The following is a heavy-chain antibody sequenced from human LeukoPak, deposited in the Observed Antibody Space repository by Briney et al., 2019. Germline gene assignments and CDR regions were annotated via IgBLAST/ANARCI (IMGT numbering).Heavy chain of an antibody. D-gene: IGHD3-10*01. CDR3: ARDSRVRGYGSFDY. CDR1: SGSLRSSY. V-gene: IGHV4-4*07. CDR2: IYTSANI. Sequence: SETLSLTCTVSSGSLRSSYWSWIRQSAGKGLEWIGRIYTSANINYNPSLKSRVTISVDTSKNQFSLKLSSVTAADTAVYYCARDSRVRGYGSFDYWGQGTLVTVSS. J-gene: IGHJ4*02.